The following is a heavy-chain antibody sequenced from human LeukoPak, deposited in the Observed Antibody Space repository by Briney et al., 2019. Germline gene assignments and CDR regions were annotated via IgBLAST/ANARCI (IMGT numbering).Heavy chain of an antibody. V-gene: IGHV3-21*01. CDR3: ARANNSSWHN. CDR2: FGTRSTSI. Sequence: GGSLRLSCTASGFTFSGYSMNWIRQAPGKGLEWVSSFGTRSTSIYHAGSVKGRFAISRDNAKNSLYLQTNSLRVEDTVVYYCARANNSSWHNWGQGTLVTVSS. J-gene: IGHJ4*02. D-gene: IGHD6-13*01. CDR1: GFTFSGYS.